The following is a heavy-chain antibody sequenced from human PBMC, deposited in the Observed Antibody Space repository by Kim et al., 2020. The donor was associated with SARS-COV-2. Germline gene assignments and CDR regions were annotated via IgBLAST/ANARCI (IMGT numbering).Heavy chain of an antibody. CDR1: GFTFDDYA. J-gene: IGHJ4*02. V-gene: IGHV3-43*02. CDR3: AKDNFYDSSGRFDY. D-gene: IGHD3-22*01. Sequence: GGSLRLSCAASGFTFDDYAMHWVRQAPGKGLEWVSLISGDGGSTYYADSVKGRFTISRDNSKNSLYLQMNSLRTEDTALYYCAKDNFYDSSGRFDYWGQGTLVTVSS. CDR2: ISGDGGST.